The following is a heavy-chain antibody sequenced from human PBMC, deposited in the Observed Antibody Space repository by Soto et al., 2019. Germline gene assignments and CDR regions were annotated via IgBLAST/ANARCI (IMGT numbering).Heavy chain of an antibody. CDR2: ISDNGGNT. J-gene: IGHJ4*02. CDR3: AKLYWNPRYFDS. D-gene: IGHD1-1*01. V-gene: IGHV3-23*01. CDR1: GFTFGNVA. Sequence: PGGSLRLSCAASGFTFGNVAMAWVRQAPGKGLEWVSSISDNGGNTDYADSARGRFTLSRDNSKNTLYLQMNHLKAEDTAVYYCAKLYWNPRYFDSWGQGARVTVYS.